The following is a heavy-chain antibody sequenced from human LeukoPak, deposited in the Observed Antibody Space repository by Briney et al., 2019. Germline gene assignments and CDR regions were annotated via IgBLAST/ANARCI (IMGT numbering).Heavy chain of an antibody. J-gene: IGHJ4*02. CDR1: GFTFSNYS. V-gene: IGHV3-48*04. D-gene: IGHD2-21*01. CDR3: ARDNAPITYCGGDCPFDY. CDR2: ISSSSITI. Sequence: PGGSLRLSCAASGFTFSNYSMNWVRQAPWKGLEWVSYISSSSITIYYADSVKGRFTISRDNAKNSLYLQMNSLRAEDTAVYYCARDNAPITYCGGDCPFDYWGQGTLVTVSS.